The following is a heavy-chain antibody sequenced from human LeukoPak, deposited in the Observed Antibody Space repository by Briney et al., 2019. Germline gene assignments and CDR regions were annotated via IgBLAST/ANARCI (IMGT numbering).Heavy chain of an antibody. V-gene: IGHV4-59*08. CDR2: IYYSGST. Sequence: SSETLSLTCTVSGGSISSYYWSWIRQPPGKGLEWIGYIYYSGSTNYNPSLKSRVTISVDTSKNQFSLKLSSVTAADTAVYYCAREQWLGYFDYWGQGTLVTVSS. J-gene: IGHJ4*02. CDR1: GGSISSYY. D-gene: IGHD6-19*01. CDR3: AREQWLGYFDY.